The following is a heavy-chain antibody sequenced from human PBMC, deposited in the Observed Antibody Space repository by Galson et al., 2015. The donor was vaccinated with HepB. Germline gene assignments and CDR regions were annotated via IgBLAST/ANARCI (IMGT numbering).Heavy chain of an antibody. CDR2: VSSDGRTT. CDR1: GFTFGNYW. CDR3: ARGGEYCSGDSCPPDDTFDI. D-gene: IGHD2-15*01. V-gene: IGHV3-74*01. Sequence: SLRLSCAASGFTFGNYWMHWVRQTPGMGLVWVSRVSSDGRTTTYAASVKGRFTISRDNAKNTQYLQMNSLRDEDTAVYYCARGGEYCSGDSCPPDDTFDIWGQGTMVTVSS. J-gene: IGHJ3*02.